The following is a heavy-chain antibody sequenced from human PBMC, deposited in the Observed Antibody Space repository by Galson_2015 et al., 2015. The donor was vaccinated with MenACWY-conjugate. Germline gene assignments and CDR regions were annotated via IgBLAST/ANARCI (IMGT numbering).Heavy chain of an antibody. V-gene: IGHV5-10-1*01. CDR2: TDPNDSYT. D-gene: IGHD5-12*01. Sequence: QSGAEVKKPGESLRLSCKGSGYNFTNYWISWVRQVPGKGLEWMGRTDPNDSYTNYGPSFQGHVSISADKSINTAFLQWSTLKASDSAMYYCRAYDLDDFDLWGQGTMVTVSS. J-gene: IGHJ3*01. CDR1: GYNFTNYW. CDR3: RAYDLDDFDL.